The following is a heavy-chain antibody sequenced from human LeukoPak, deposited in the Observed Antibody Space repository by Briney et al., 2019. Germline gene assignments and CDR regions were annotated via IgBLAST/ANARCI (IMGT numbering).Heavy chain of an antibody. CDR2: ISSSSRSI. D-gene: IGHD2-2*02. CDR3: ARGNPDTDY. J-gene: IGHJ4*02. Sequence: GGSLRLSCAASGFTFSSYGMNWVRQAPGKGLEWVSYISSSSRSIYYADSVKGRFTISRGNAKNSLYLQMNSLRDEDTAVCYCARGNPDTDYWGQGTLVTVSS. CDR1: GFTFSSYG. V-gene: IGHV3-48*02.